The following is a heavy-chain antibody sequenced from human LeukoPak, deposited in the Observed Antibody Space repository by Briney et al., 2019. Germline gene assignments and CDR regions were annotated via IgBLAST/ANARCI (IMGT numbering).Heavy chain of an antibody. D-gene: IGHD5-12*01. V-gene: IGHV4-61*02. CDR1: GGSISSGSYY. CDR2: IYTSGST. CDR3: ARDSPYDEWYFDL. Sequence: SQTLSLTCTVSGGSISSGSYYCSWIRQPAGKGLEWIGRIYTSGSTNYNPSLKSRVTISVDTSKNQFSLKLSSVTAADTAVYYCARDSPYDEWYFDLWGRGTLVTVSS. J-gene: IGHJ2*01.